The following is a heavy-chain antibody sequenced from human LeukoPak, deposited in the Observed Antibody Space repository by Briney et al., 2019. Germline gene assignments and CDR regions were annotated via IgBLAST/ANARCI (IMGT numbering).Heavy chain of an antibody. CDR2: IYYSGRT. CDR3: ARGRLQLWLNRVVKNWFDP. Sequence: PSETLSLTCSVSGGSISTYYWSWIRQPPGKGLEWIGYIYYSGRTAYNPSLKSRVTISVDTSKNQFSLKLSSVTAADTAVYYCARGRLQLWLNRVVKNWFDPWGQGTLVTVSS. V-gene: IGHV4-59*12. J-gene: IGHJ5*02. CDR1: GGSISTYY. D-gene: IGHD5-18*01.